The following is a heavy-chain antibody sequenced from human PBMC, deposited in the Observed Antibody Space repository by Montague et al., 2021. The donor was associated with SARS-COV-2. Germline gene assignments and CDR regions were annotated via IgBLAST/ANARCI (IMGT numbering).Heavy chain of an antibody. CDR3: VRGGDYTDYGRVDY. Sequence: SETLSLTCSFSGGFISTGSYYWGWIRQPLRKGLEWIGSIYYSGDTYYNPSLKSRVTISVDTSKNQFSLRLSSVTAADTAVYYCVRGGDYTDYGRVDYWGQGTLVIVSS. D-gene: IGHD4-11*01. J-gene: IGHJ4*02. CDR1: GGFISTGSYY. CDR2: IYYSGDT. V-gene: IGHV4-39*01.